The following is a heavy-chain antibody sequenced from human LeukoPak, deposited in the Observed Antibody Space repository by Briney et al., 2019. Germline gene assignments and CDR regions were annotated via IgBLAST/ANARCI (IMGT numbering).Heavy chain of an antibody. CDR2: IYHSVSTSWIGTKYHSGST. J-gene: IGHJ3*02. CDR3: AIRYSSSWYSDAFDI. CDR1: GYSISSGYY. D-gene: IGHD6-13*01. Sequence: PSEPLPLTCTVSGYSISSGYYWGWIRQPPGKGLEWIGSIYHSVSTSWIGTKYHSGSTSYNPSLKSRVTISVDTSKNQFSLRLSSVTAADTAVYYCAIRYSSSWYSDAFDIWGQGTMVTVSS. V-gene: IGHV4-38-2*02.